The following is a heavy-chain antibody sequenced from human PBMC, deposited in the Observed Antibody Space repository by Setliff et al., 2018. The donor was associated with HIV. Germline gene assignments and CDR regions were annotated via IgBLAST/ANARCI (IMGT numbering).Heavy chain of an antibody. CDR3: ARQGFVPLGAHQLPYLGRFDP. D-gene: IGHD2-2*02. J-gene: IGHJ5*02. CDR1: GDSISNPNYY. V-gene: IGHV4-39*01. Sequence: SETLSLTCSVSGDSISNPNYYWGWIRQPPGKGLEWIGSIYFSESPYYNPSLSSRVTISVDTSTNQFSLRLSSVTAADTAVYYCARQGFVPLGAHQLPYLGRFDPWGQGTLVTVSS. CDR2: IYFSESP.